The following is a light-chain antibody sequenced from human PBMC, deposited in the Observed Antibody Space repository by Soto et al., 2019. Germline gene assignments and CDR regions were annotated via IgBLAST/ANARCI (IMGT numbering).Light chain of an antibody. CDR3: AVWDDSLSGVV. Sequence: QSVLTQPPSASGTPGQRVTISCSGSSSNIGSNYVYWYQQLPGTAPKVLIYKNNQRPSGVPDRFSGSKSGTSASLAISGLRSEDEAGYHGAVWDDSLSGVVFGGGTQLTVL. J-gene: IGLJ2*01. V-gene: IGLV1-47*01. CDR1: SSNIGSNY. CDR2: KNN.